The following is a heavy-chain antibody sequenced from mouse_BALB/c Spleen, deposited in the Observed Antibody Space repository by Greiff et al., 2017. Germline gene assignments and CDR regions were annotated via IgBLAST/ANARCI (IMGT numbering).Heavy chain of an antibody. CDR3: ARGSNWGGYFDY. D-gene: IGHD4-1*02. Sequence: QVQLQQSGAELARPGASVKMSCKASGYTFTSYTMHWVKQRPGQGLEWIGYINPSSGYTNYNQKFKDKATLTADKSSSTAYMQLSSLTSEDSAVYYCARGSNWGGYFDYWGQGTTLTVSS. J-gene: IGHJ2*01. CDR2: INPSSGYT. V-gene: IGHV1-4*01. CDR1: GYTFTSYT.